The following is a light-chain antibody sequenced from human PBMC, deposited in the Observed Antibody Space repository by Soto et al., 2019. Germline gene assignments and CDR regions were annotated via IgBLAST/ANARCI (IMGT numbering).Light chain of an antibody. CDR2: GAS. CDR3: QQYGGSPRT. V-gene: IGKV3-20*01. Sequence: EIVLTQSPGTLSLSPGERATLSCRASQSVSTSQLAWYQQKPGQAPRLLIFGASSRATGIPARFRGSGSGTDFTLTISRQEPEDFAVYYCQQYGGSPRTFGQGTKVEIK. J-gene: IGKJ1*01. CDR1: QSVSTSQ.